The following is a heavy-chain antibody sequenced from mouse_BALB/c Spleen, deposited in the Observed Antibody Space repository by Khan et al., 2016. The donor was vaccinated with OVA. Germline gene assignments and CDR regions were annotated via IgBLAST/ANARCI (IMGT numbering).Heavy chain of an antibody. D-gene: IGHD2-4*01. V-gene: IGHV2-2*02. Sequence: QLKESGPGLVQPTQSLSITCTVSGFSLANYSVHWVRQSPGKGLEWLGVIWSAGSTDYNAAFMSRLTINKDNSRSHVFFKMNSLQPNDTAIYYCARRGYDYGRGALFAYWGQGTLVTVSA. CDR3: ARRGYDYGRGALFAY. CDR1: GFSLANYS. CDR2: IWSAGST. J-gene: IGHJ3*01.